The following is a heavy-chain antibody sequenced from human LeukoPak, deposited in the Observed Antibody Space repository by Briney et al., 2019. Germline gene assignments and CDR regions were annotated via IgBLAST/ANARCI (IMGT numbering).Heavy chain of an antibody. V-gene: IGHV4-39*01. J-gene: IGHJ4*02. Sequence: PSETLSLTCTVSGGSITTTDSYWAWIRQPPGKGLEWIGSIYYDGSTYYSPSLKSRVTISVDTSKNQFSLKLSSVTAADTAVYYCARQGPSSSSWSLWGQGTLVTVSS. D-gene: IGHD6-13*01. CDR2: IYYDGST. CDR1: GGSITTTDSY. CDR3: ARQGPSSSSWSL.